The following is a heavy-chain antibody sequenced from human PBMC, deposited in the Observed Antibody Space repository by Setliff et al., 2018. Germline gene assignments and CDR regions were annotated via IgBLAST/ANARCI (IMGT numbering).Heavy chain of an antibody. CDR2: TNPGGGSA. CDR3: ARGGMAAAGRKGVFEH. D-gene: IGHD6-13*01. CDR1: GYSFTRYY. V-gene: IGHV1-46*01. J-gene: IGHJ4*02. Sequence: ASVKVSCKTSGYSFTRYYMHWVRQVPGQGLEWMGITNPGGGSASYAPSFQGRVAMTSDTSTSKVYMEVSTVTSDDTAVYYCARGGMAAAGRKGVFEHWGQGTLVTV.